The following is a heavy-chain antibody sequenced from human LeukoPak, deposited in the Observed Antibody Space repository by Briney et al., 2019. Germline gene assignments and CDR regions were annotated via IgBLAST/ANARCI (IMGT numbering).Heavy chain of an antibody. CDR1: GGSISSSSYY. CDR3: ASLRGGWYNY. Sequence: PSETLSLTCTVSGGSISSSSYYWGWIRQPPGKGLEWIGSIYYSGSTYYNPSLKSRVTISVDTSKNQFSLKLSSVTAADTAVYYCASLRGGWYNYWGQGTLVTVSS. V-gene: IGHV4-39*07. D-gene: IGHD6-19*01. CDR2: IYYSGST. J-gene: IGHJ4*02.